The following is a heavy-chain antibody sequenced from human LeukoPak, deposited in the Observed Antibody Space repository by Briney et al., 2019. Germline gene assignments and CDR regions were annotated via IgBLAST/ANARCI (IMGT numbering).Heavy chain of an antibody. CDR1: GFTFSSYG. CDR3: AKSLFTSASRIYYFDY. V-gene: IGHV3-23*01. CDR2: ISGSGGST. J-gene: IGHJ4*02. Sequence: GGSLRLSCAASGFTFSSYGMSWVRQAPGKGLEWVSAISGSGGSTYYADSVKGRFTFSRDNSKSTLYLQMNSLRAEDTAVYFCAKSLFTSASRIYYFDYWGQGTLVTVSS. D-gene: IGHD3-10*01.